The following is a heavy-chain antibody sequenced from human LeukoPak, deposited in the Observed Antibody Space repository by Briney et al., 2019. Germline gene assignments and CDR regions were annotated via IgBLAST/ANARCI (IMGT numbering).Heavy chain of an antibody. Sequence: GGSLRLSCVASGFTFTRDWMSWVRQAPGKGLEWVANIKEDGSEKYYADSVKGRFIISRDNAKNSLYLQMNSLRAEDTAVYYCARDDSSGYYPIFWGQGTLVTVSS. CDR1: GFTFTRDW. CDR2: IKEDGSEK. CDR3: ARDDSSGYYPIF. J-gene: IGHJ4*02. V-gene: IGHV3-7*01. D-gene: IGHD3-22*01.